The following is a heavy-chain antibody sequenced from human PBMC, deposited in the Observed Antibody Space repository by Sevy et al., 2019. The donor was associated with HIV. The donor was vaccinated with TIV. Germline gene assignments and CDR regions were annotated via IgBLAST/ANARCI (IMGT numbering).Heavy chain of an antibody. CDR1: GYTFTSYG. J-gene: IGHJ6*02. CDR2: ISAYNGNT. CDR3: ARDYGDNEHRDYGMDV. V-gene: IGHV1-18*01. Sequence: ASVKVSCKASGYTFTSYGISWVRQAPGQGLEWMGWISAYNGNTNYAQKLQGRVTMTTDTSTSTAYMELRSLRSDDTAVYYCARDYGDNEHRDYGMDVWGQGTTVTVSS. D-gene: IGHD4-17*01.